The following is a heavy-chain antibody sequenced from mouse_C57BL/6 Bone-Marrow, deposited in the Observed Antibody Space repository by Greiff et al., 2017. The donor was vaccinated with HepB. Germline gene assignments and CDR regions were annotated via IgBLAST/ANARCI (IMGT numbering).Heavy chain of an antibody. CDR2: IYPGDGDT. CDR3: ARLGLDDY. Sequence: VQLQQSGPELVKPGASVKISCKASGYAFSSSWMNWVKQRPGKGLEWIGRIYPGDGDTNYNGKFKGKATLTADKSSSTAYMQLSSLTSEDSAVYFCARLGLDDYWGQGTTLTVSS. CDR1: GYAFSSSW. V-gene: IGHV1-82*01. J-gene: IGHJ2*01. D-gene: IGHD4-1*01.